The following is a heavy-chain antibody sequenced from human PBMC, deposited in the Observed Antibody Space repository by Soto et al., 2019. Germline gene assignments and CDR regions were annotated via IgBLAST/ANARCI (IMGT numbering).Heavy chain of an antibody. D-gene: IGHD3-10*01. CDR3: ARDTYYYGSGSYYY. Sequence: GSLRLSCAASGXTVSSYGMSWVRQAPGKGLEWVANIKQDGSEKYYVDSVKGRFTISRDNAKNSLYLQMNSLRAEDAAVYYCARDTYYYGSGSYYYWGQGTLAPVSS. CDR2: IKQDGSEK. J-gene: IGHJ4*02. V-gene: IGHV3-7*01. CDR1: GXTVSSYG.